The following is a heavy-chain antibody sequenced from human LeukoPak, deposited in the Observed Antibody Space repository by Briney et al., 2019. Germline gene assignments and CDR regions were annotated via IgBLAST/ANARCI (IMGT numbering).Heavy chain of an antibody. D-gene: IGHD3-3*01. Sequence: ASVKVSCKASGYTFTGYYMHWVRQAPGQGLEWMGWINPNSGGTNYAQKFQGRVTMTRDTSISTAYMELSRLRSDDTAVHYCARDRLGFWSGYYYNGPYYFDYWGQGTLVTVSS. CDR1: GYTFTGYY. J-gene: IGHJ4*02. V-gene: IGHV1-2*02. CDR3: ARDRLGFWSGYYYNGPYYFDY. CDR2: INPNSGGT.